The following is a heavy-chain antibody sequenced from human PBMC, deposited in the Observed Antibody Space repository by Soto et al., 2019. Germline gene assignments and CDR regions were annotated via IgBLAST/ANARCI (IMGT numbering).Heavy chain of an antibody. J-gene: IGHJ6*02. D-gene: IGHD2-2*01. V-gene: IGHV1-8*01. CDR3: ARAVVPAANYYYYGMDV. CDR2: MNPNSGNT. Sequence: ASVKVSCKASGYTFTSYDINWVRQATGQGLEWMGWMNPNSGNTGYAQKVQGRVTMTRNTSISTAYMELSSLRSEDTAVYYCARAVVPAANYYYYGMDVWGQGTTVTVSS. CDR1: GYTFTSYD.